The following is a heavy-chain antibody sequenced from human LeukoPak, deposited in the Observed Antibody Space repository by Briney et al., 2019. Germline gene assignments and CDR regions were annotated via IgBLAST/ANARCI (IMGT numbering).Heavy chain of an antibody. Sequence: GGSLRLSCAASGFTFSSYEMNWVRQAPGKGLEWVSYISSSGSTIYYADSVTGRFTISRDNAKNSLYLQMNSLRAEDTAVYYCARGRETWIWECGEFDYWGQGTLVTVSS. V-gene: IGHV3-48*03. D-gene: IGHD5-12*01. CDR2: ISSSGSTI. CDR1: GFTFSSYE. CDR3: ARGRETWIWECGEFDY. J-gene: IGHJ4*02.